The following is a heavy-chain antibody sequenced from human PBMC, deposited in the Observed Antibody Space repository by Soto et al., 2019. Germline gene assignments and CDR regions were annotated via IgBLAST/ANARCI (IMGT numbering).Heavy chain of an antibody. D-gene: IGHD6-19*01. V-gene: IGHV1-69*06. CDR2: IIPIFGAP. J-gene: IGHJ4*02. Sequence: HVQLVQSGADVKKPGSSVKVSCNGSGGTFNTYSINWVRQAHGQGPEWMGGIIPIFGAPNYAQKFQGRVTIIADKSTTTAYMELSSLRSQDTAVYYCAGARYTRGPFDYWGQGTLVTVSS. CDR3: AGARYTRGPFDY. CDR1: GGTFNTYS.